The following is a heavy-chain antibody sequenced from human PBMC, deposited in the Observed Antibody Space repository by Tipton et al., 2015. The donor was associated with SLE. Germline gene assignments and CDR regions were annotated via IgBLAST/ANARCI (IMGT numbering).Heavy chain of an antibody. Sequence: TLSLTCAVYGGSFSGHYWSWIRQPPGRGLEWIGEINHTGSTNYNPSLKSRVTISEDTSKSEFSLNLRSVTAADTTVYYCARGSYDMDVWDKGTTVTVSS. CDR3: ARGSYDMDV. V-gene: IGHV4-34*01. J-gene: IGHJ6*03. CDR1: GGSFSGHY. CDR2: INHTGST.